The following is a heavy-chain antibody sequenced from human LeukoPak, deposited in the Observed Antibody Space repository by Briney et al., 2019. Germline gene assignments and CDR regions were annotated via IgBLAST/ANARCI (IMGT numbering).Heavy chain of an antibody. CDR2: IYYSGST. J-gene: IGHJ4*02. D-gene: IGHD3-10*01. Sequence: SETLSLTCTVSGGSMGNYYWSWIRQPAGKGLEWIGYIYYSGSTNYNPSLKSRVTISVDTSKNQFSLKLSSVTAADTAVYYCARHPGRAIFDYWGQGTLVTVSS. CDR3: ARHPGRAIFDY. V-gene: IGHV4-59*08. CDR1: GGSMGNYY.